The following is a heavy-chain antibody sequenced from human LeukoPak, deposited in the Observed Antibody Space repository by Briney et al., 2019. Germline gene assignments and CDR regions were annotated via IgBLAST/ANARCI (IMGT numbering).Heavy chain of an antibody. J-gene: IGHJ4*02. CDR2: ISTYNGHT. Sequence: ASVKVSCKASGYTFINYYIHWVRQAPGQGLEWMGWISTYNGHTKYAQKFQGRVTMTTDTSTSTAYMELRSLRSDDTAVYYCARGFPPRRSYDSSGYYSYYFDSWGQGTLVTVSS. CDR3: ARGFPPRRSYDSSGYYSYYFDS. D-gene: IGHD3-22*01. V-gene: IGHV1-18*04. CDR1: GYTFINYY.